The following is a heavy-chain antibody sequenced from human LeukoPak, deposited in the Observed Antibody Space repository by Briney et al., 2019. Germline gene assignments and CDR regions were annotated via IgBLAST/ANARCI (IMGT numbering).Heavy chain of an antibody. J-gene: IGHJ4*02. D-gene: IGHD3-3*01. V-gene: IGHV3-23*01. CDR2: ITVSGGTT. CDR1: EFTFSSYA. CDR3: ARSGDYDFWSGYYTEDY. Sequence: PGGSLRLSCAASEFTFSSYAMQWVRQAPGKGLEWVSGITVSGGTTYYTDSVKGRFTISRDNAKNSLYLQMNSLRAEDTAVYYCARSGDYDFWSGYYTEDYWGQGTLVTVSS.